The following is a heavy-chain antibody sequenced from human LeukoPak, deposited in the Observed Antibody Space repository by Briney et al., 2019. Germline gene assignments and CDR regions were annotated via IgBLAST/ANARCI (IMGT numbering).Heavy chain of an antibody. D-gene: IGHD7-27*01. CDR1: GFTFSSYS. V-gene: IGHV3-21*01. CDR2: ISSSSSYI. J-gene: IGHJ3*02. Sequence: GGSLRLSCAASGFTFSSYSMNWVRQAPGKGLEWVSSISSSSSYIYYADSVKGRFSISRDNAKNTLYLQMNSLRAEDTAVYYCARDYPGDANTFNIWGQGTMVTVSS. CDR3: ARDYPGDANTFNI.